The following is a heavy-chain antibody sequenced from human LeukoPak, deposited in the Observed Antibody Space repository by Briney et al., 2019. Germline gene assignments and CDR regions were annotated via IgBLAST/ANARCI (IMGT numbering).Heavy chain of an antibody. D-gene: IGHD3-10*01. Sequence: SETLSLTCAVYGGSFSGYYWSWIRQPPGKGLEWIGEINHSGSTNYNPSLKSRVTISVDTSKNQFSLKLSSVTAADTAVYYCARRRRGWFGELLYRFFDYWGQGTLVTVSP. CDR3: ARRRRGWFGELLYRFFDY. V-gene: IGHV4-34*01. CDR1: GGSFSGYY. CDR2: INHSGST. J-gene: IGHJ4*02.